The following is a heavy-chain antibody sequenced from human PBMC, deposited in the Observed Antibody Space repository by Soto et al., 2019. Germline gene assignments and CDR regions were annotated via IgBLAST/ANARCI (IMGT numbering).Heavy chain of an antibody. CDR2: IYYSGST. V-gene: IGHV4-31*03. D-gene: IGHD3-3*01. CDR1: GGSISSGGYY. J-gene: IGHJ1*01. Sequence: SETLFLTCTVSGGSISSGGYYWSWIRQHPGKGLEWIGYIYYSGSTYYNPSLKSRVTISVDTSKNQFSLKLSSVTAADTAVYYCARDAEGLRGYFQHWGQGTLVTVSS. CDR3: ARDAEGLRGYFQH.